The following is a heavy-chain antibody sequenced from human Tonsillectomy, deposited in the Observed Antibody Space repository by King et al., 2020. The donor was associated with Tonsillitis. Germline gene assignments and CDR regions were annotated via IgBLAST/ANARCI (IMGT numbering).Heavy chain of an antibody. Sequence: VQLVESGGGLVQPGRSLRLSCAASGFTFDDYAMHWVRHAPGKGLEWVSGISWNSGSIGYADSVKGRIIISRDNAKNFLYLQMNSLRAEDTALYYCAKDFTSGIAVAGPDYWGQGTLVTVSS. J-gene: IGHJ4*02. CDR1: GFTFDDYA. CDR3: AKDFTSGIAVAGPDY. V-gene: IGHV3-9*01. D-gene: IGHD6-19*01. CDR2: ISWNSGSI.